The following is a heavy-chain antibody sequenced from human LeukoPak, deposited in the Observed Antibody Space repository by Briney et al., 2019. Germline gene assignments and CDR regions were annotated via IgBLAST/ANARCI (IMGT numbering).Heavy chain of an antibody. D-gene: IGHD6-13*01. V-gene: IGHV4-59*08. CDR1: GGSISSYF. J-gene: IGHJ5*02. CDR3: ARRWYSSTSGLDR. Sequence: SETLSLTCTVSGGSISSYFWSWIRQPPGKGLEWIGYISDSGSTNYHPSLKSRVTISLDTSKNQFSLKLSSVTAADTAVYYCARRWYSSTSGLDRWGQGTLVTVSS. CDR2: ISDSGST.